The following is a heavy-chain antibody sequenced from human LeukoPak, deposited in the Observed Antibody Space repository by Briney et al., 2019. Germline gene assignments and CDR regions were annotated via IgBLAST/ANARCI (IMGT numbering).Heavy chain of an antibody. Sequence: GGSLRLSCAASGFTFSSYGMHWVRQAPGKGLEWVAVISYDGSNKYYVDSVKGRFTISRDNSKNTLYLQMNSLRAEDTAVYYCAKDRSFTYYFDSWGQGTLVTVSS. V-gene: IGHV3-30*18. CDR2: ISYDGSNK. CDR1: GFTFSSYG. CDR3: AKDRSFTYYFDS. D-gene: IGHD3-16*01. J-gene: IGHJ4*02.